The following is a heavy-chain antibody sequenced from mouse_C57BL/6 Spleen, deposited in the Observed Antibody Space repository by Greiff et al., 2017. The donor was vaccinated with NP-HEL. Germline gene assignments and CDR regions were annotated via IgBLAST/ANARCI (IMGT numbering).Heavy chain of an antibody. J-gene: IGHJ2*01. Sequence: VHVKQSGPELVKPGASVKISCKASGYSFTGYYMNWVKQSPEKSLEWIGEINPSTGGTTYNQKFKAKATLTVDKSSSTAYMQLKSLTSEDSAVYYCARQGEGVYYGSRVDYFDYWGQGTTLTVSS. CDR2: INPSTGGT. CDR1: GYSFTGYY. V-gene: IGHV1-42*01. CDR3: ARQGEGVYYGSRVDYFDY. D-gene: IGHD1-1*01.